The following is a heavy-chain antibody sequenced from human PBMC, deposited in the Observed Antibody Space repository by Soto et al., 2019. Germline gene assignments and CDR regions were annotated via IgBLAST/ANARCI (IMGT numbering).Heavy chain of an antibody. V-gene: IGHV5-51*01. D-gene: IGHD3-3*01. CDR1: GYSFTSYW. CDR3: ARSPNYDFWSGYYSSYYYYGMDV. CDR2: IYPGDSDT. Sequence: GESLKISCKGSGYSFTSYWIGWVRQMPGKGLEWMGIIYPGDSDTRYSPSFQGQVTISADKSISTAYLQWSSLKASDTAMYYCARSPNYDFWSGYYSSYYYYGMDVWRHGTTVTVSS. J-gene: IGHJ6*02.